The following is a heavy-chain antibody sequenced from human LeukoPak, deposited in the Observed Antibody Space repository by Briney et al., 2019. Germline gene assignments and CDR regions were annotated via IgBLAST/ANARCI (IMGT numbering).Heavy chain of an antibody. J-gene: IGHJ4*02. Sequence: ASVKVSCKASGYTFTSYYMHWVRQAPGQGLEWMGIINPSGGSTSYAQKFQGRVTMTRDMSTSTVYMELSSLRSEDTAVYYCARESSLSIAARPSAGSNPFDYWGQGTLVTVSS. D-gene: IGHD6-6*01. CDR2: INPSGGST. CDR1: GYTFTSYY. CDR3: ARESSLSIAARPSAGSNPFDY. V-gene: IGHV1-46*01.